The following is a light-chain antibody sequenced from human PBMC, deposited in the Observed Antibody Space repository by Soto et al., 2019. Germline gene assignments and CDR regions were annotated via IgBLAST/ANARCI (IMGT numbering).Light chain of an antibody. CDR3: SSCAGSDNPYV. V-gene: IGLV2-8*01. Sequence: QSALTQPPSASGSPGQSVTISCTGTSSDVGGCKFVSWYQQYPGKAPKLIIYEVSKRPSGVPDRFSGFKSGNTASLTVSGLRAEDEADYYCSSCAGSDNPYVFGTGTKLTVL. J-gene: IGLJ1*01. CDR2: EVS. CDR1: SSDVGGCKF.